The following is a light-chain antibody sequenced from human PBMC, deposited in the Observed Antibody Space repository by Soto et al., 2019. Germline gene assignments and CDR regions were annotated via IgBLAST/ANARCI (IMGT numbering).Light chain of an antibody. Sequence: AIQLTQSPSSLSASVGDRVTITCRASQGISSALAWYQQKPGKAPKLLIYDASSVESGVPSRFSCSGSGTDFTLTISSLQPEDFATYYCPQLNSYPLTFGGGTKVEIK. CDR1: QGISSA. CDR3: PQLNSYPLT. CDR2: DAS. J-gene: IGKJ4*01. V-gene: IGKV1-13*02.